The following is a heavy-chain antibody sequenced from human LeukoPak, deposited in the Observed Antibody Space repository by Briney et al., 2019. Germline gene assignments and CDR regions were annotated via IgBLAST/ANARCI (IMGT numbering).Heavy chain of an antibody. J-gene: IGHJ4*02. CDR1: GFSFSSYG. CDR3: AKDSGSSWYYFDY. Sequence: GGSLSLSWAASGFSFSSYGMHWVRQAPGKGLEWVAFIQYDGSNKYYADSVKGRFTISRDNSKNTLYLQMNSLRAEDTAVYYCAKDSGSSWYYFDYWGQGTLVTVSS. V-gene: IGHV3-30*02. CDR2: IQYDGSNK. D-gene: IGHD6-13*01.